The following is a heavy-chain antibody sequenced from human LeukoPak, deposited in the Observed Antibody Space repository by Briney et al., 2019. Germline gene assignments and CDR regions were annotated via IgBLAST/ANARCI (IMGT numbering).Heavy chain of an antibody. CDR3: ARERLTEYSSSFY. CDR1: GGTFSSYA. V-gene: IGHV1-69*04. D-gene: IGHD6-13*01. J-gene: IGHJ4*02. Sequence: SVKVSCKASGGTFSSYAISWVRQAPGQGLEWMGRINPILGIANYAQKFQGRVTITADKSTSTAYMELSSLRSEDTAVYYCARERLTEYSSSFYWGQGTLVTVSS. CDR2: INPILGIA.